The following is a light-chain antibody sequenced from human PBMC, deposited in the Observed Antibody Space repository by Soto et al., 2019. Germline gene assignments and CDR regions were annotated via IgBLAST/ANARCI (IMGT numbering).Light chain of an antibody. Sequence: SGLTQPASVSGSPGQSITSSCTGTSSDIGGYNYVSWYQQHPGKAPKLMVYEVINRPSGVSHRFSGARSGNTASLTISGLQAEDEAVYYCASYSTTSTPYVFGTGTKVTVL. CDR2: EVI. V-gene: IGLV2-14*01. J-gene: IGLJ1*01. CDR3: ASYSTTSTPYV. CDR1: SSDIGGYNY.